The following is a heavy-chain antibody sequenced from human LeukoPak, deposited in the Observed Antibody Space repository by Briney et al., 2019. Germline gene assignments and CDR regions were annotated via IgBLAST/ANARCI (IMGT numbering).Heavy chain of an antibody. CDR2: ISGSGGST. V-gene: IGHV3-23*01. D-gene: IGHD3-10*01. J-gene: IGHJ6*03. Sequence: PGGSLRLSCAASGFTFSSYAMSWVRQAPGKGLEWVSAISGSGGSTYYADSVKGRFTIYIDNSKNTLYMKMNRLRAEDKEVYYCEKVWFGDWYYYYYMDVWGKGNTVNVSS. CDR3: EKVWFGDWYYYYYMDV. CDR1: GFTFSSYA.